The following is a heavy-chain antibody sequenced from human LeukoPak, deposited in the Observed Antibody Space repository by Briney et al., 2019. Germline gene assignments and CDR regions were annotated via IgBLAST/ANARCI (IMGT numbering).Heavy chain of an antibody. D-gene: IGHD6-13*01. V-gene: IGHV1-8*01. CDR2: MNPNSGNT. Sequence: RASVKVSCKASGYTFTSYDINWVRQATGQGLEWMGWMNPNSGNTGYAQKFQGRVTMTRNTSISTAYMELSSLRSEDTAVYYCARGRTQAAAGTIAFDIWGQGTMVTVSS. J-gene: IGHJ3*02. CDR3: ARGRTQAAAGTIAFDI. CDR1: GYTFTSYD.